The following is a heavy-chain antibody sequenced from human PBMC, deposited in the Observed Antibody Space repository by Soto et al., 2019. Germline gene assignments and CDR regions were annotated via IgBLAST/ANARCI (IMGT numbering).Heavy chain of an antibody. V-gene: IGHV1-8*01. Sequence: QVQLVQSGAELKKPGASVKVSCKASGYTFSNYDMNWVRQATGQGPEWIGWVNPNNGDTGYAQKFHGRATLTTDISTTTAYMELTSLRSEDTAIYYCAKVSRKGSAIDFDYWGQGTLITVSS. CDR2: VNPNNGDT. CDR3: AKVSRKGSAIDFDY. CDR1: GYTFSNYD. J-gene: IGHJ4*02. D-gene: IGHD3-10*01.